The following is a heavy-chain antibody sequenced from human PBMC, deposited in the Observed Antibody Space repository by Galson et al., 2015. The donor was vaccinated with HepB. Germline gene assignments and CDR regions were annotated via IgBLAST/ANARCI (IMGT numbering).Heavy chain of an antibody. J-gene: IGHJ6*03. V-gene: IGHV3-30*18. CDR1: GFSFSKYG. CDR2: ISYEGSNT. CDR3: AKDATYGYLAYYHYYMDV. D-gene: IGHD4-17*01. Sequence: SLRLSCAASGFSFSKYGMRWVRQASGKGLESVAVISYEGSNTDYGASVKGRVTISRDNSKNTLYLQMNSLKAEDTGVYYCAKDATYGYLAYYHYYMDVWGKGTTVTVSS.